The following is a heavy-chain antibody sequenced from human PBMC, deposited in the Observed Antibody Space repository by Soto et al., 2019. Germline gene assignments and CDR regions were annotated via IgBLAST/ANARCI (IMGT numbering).Heavy chain of an antibody. CDR3: ARGGALRFRHTPDYYYYGMDV. J-gene: IGHJ6*02. D-gene: IGHD3-3*01. CDR2: IIPIFGTA. Sequence: SVKVSCKASGGTFSSYAISWVRQAPGQGLEWMGGIIPIFGTANYAQKFQGRVTITADESTSTAYMELSSLRSEDTAVYYCARGGALRFRHTPDYYYYGMDVWGQGTTVTVSS. V-gene: IGHV1-69*13. CDR1: GGTFSSYA.